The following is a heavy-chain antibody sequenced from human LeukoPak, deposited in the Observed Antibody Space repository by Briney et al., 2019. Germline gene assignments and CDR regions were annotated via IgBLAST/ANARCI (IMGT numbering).Heavy chain of an antibody. CDR2: ISGDGGST. CDR1: GLTFEGNA. CDR3: AKVARATPYYYYGMDV. Sequence: GGPFRPSVEARGLTFEGNARRWARQSPGKGLEWVSLISGDGGSTYYADSVKGRFTISRDNSKNSLYLQMNSLRTEDTALYYCAKVARATPYYYYGMDVWGQGTTVTVSS. J-gene: IGHJ6*02. V-gene: IGHV3-43*02.